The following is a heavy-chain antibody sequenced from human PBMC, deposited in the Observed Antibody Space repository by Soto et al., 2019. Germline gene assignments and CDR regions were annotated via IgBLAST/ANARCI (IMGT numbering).Heavy chain of an antibody. Sequence: GGSLRLSCAASGFTFSSYAMSWVRQAPGKGLEWVSAISGSGGSTYYADSVKGRFTISRDNSKNTLYLQMNSLRAEDTAVYYCAKSPYYDSSGPTDDDYWGQGTLVTVSS. CDR3: AKSPYYDSSGPTDDDY. D-gene: IGHD3-22*01. V-gene: IGHV3-23*01. CDR2: ISGSGGST. CDR1: GFTFSSYA. J-gene: IGHJ4*02.